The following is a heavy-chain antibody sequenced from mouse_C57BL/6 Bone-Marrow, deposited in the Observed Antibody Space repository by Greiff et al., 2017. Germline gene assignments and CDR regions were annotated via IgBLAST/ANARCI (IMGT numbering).Heavy chain of an antibody. CDR3: ASGSNYDYFDY. Sequence: DVKLVESGAELVKPGASVKLSCTASGFNIKDYCMHWVQQRPVQGLEWVGTIDPEDGETKYAPKFQGKGTITADKASNTAYLQLSSLTSEDTAVYYCASGSNYDYFDYWGQGTTLTVSS. J-gene: IGHJ2*01. CDR1: GFNIKDYC. V-gene: IGHV14-2*01. D-gene: IGHD2-5*01. CDR2: IDPEDGET.